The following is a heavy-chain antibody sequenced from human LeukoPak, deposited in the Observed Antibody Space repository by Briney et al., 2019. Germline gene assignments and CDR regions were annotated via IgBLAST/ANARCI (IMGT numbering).Heavy chain of an antibody. D-gene: IGHD5-12*01. V-gene: IGHV3-21*01. J-gene: IGHJ4*02. Sequence: ETLSLTCTVSGGSISSSSYYWGWIRQAPGKGLEWVSSISSSSSYIYYADSVKGRFTISRDNAKNSLYLQMNSLRAEDTAVYYCARTSGYDYMDYWGQGTLVTVSS. CDR1: GGSISSSS. CDR2: ISSSSSYI. CDR3: ARTSGYDYMDY.